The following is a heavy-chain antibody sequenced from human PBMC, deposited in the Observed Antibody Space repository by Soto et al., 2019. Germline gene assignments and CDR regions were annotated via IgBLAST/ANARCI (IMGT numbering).Heavy chain of an antibody. CDR1: GFTFSGSA. D-gene: IGHD5-12*01. V-gene: IGHV3-73*02. Sequence: EVQLVESGGGLVQPGGSLKLSCAASGFTFSGSAIHWVRQASGKGLEWVGRIRSKANSYATAYAVSVKGRFTVSGDDTKNTAYLQIDSLKTEDSAVYYCTSPRATSWGYFDPWGRGTLVTVSS. CDR2: IRSKANSYAT. J-gene: IGHJ5*02. CDR3: TSPRATSWGYFDP.